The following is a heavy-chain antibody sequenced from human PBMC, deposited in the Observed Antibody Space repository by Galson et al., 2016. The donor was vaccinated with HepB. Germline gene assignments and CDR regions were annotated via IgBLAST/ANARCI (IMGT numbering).Heavy chain of an antibody. CDR3: SLADYYDSSGNPYYYYLDV. CDR1: GGSFSGSY. D-gene: IGHD3-22*01. V-gene: IGHV4-34*01. CDR2: INPSGST. J-gene: IGHJ6*03. Sequence: SETLSLTCTVFGGSFSGSYWGWIRQPPGKGLEWIGVINPSGSTNYNPSLKSRVTISVDTSKLQFSLKLSSVTAADTAVYYCSLADYYDSSGNPYYYYLDVWGKGTTVTVSS.